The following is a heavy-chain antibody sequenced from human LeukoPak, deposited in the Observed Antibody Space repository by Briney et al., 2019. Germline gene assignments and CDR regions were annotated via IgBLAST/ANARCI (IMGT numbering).Heavy chain of an antibody. J-gene: IGHJ4*02. V-gene: IGHV3-23*01. CDR1: GFAVSSNH. CDR2: ISGSGGSA. D-gene: IGHD3-22*01. CDR3: AKESRRYYDSSGYYLDY. Sequence: GGSLRLSCAASGFAVSSNHMNWVRQAPGKGLEWVSGISGSGGSAYYADSVRGRFSISRDNSKNTLYLQMNSLRAEDTAVYYCAKESRRYYDSSGYYLDYWGQGTLVTVSS.